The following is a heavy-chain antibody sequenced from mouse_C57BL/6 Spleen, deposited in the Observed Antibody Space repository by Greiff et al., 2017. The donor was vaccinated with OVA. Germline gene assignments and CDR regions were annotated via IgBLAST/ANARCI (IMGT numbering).Heavy chain of an antibody. V-gene: IGHV2-2*01. CDR1: GFSLTSYG. J-gene: IGHJ2*01. D-gene: IGHD2-4*01. Sequence: QVQLKESGPGLVQPSQSLSITCTVSGFSLTSYGVHWVRQSPGTGLEWLGVIWSGGSTDYNAAFISRLSISKDNSKSQVFFKMNSLQADDTAIYYCARNGGLRRGDYFDYWGQGTTLTVSS. CDR3: ARNGGLRRGDYFDY. CDR2: IWSGGST.